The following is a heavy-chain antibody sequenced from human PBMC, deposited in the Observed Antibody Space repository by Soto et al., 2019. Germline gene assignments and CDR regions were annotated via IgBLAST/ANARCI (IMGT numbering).Heavy chain of an antibody. V-gene: IGHV5-10-1*01. Sequence: GESLKISCKGSGYSFTSYWISWVRQMPGKGLEWMGRIDPSDSYTNYSPSFQGHVTISADKSISTAYLQRSSLKASDTAMYYCARHSNRRYSSSTHYYYGMDVWGQGTTVTVSS. J-gene: IGHJ6*02. D-gene: IGHD6-6*01. CDR1: GYSFTSYW. CDR3: ARHSNRRYSSSTHYYYGMDV. CDR2: IDPSDSYT.